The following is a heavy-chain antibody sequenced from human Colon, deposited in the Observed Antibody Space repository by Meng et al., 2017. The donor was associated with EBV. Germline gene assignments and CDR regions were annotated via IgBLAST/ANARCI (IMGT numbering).Heavy chain of an antibody. D-gene: IGHD2-21*02. CDR3: ARGPYCGGDCYWFDP. Sequence: LQESHSGLVQPYQSLPLTCAVPGDSITSGDYSWSWIRQPPGQGLEWIGYIYHGGTTYNTSLKSRVTISVDNSKTKFSLRLTSVTAADTAVYYCARGPYCGGDCYWFDPWGQGTLVTVSS. J-gene: IGHJ5*02. V-gene: IGHV4-30-2*01. CDR1: GDSITSGDYS. CDR2: IYHGGTT.